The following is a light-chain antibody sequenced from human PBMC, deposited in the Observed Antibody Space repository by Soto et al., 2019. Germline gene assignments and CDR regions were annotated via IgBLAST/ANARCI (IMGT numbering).Light chain of an antibody. J-gene: IGKJ4*01. Sequence: EIVXTXXXXXLXXSPXEXXXLXCRASQSISTYLAWYQQKPGQAPRLLIYDASYRATGIPARFSGSGSGTDFTLTISSLEPEDFAVYYCQLRSICPLTFGG. CDR2: DAS. CDR3: QLRSICPLT. V-gene: IGKV3-11*01. CDR1: QSISTY.